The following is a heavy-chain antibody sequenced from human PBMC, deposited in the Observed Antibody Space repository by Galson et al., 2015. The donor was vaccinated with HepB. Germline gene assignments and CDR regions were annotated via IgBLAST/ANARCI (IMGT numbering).Heavy chain of an antibody. CDR2: ISGSGGST. V-gene: IGHV3-23*01. CDR3: ARDGGIAAAGPPYYYYYYGMDV. Sequence: SLRLSCAASGFTFSSYAMSWVRQAPGKGLEWVSAISGSGGSTYYADSVKGRFTISRDNSKNTLYLQMNSLRAEDTAVYYCARDGGIAAAGPPYYYYYYGMDVWGQGTTVTVSS. J-gene: IGHJ6*02. D-gene: IGHD6-13*01. CDR1: GFTFSSYA.